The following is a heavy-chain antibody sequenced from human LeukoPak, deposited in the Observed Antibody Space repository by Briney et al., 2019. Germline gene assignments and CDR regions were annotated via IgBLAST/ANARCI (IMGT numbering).Heavy chain of an antibody. CDR1: GFTFSKAW. CDR2: IKSKTDGGTT. J-gene: IGHJ4*02. CDR3: CFAVYAGY. D-gene: IGHD2-8*01. V-gene: IGHV3-15*07. Sequence: GGALRLSCAGSGFTFSKAWVEWGRQGPGEGVEWVGRIKSKTDGGTTDYAAPVKGRFTISRDDSKNTLYLQMNSLKTEDTAVYYCCFAVYAGYWGQGTLVTVSS.